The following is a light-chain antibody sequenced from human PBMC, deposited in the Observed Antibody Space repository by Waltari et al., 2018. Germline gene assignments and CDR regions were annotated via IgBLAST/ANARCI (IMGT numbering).Light chain of an antibody. J-gene: IGLJ2*01. CDR3: QTWGTDIVV. V-gene: IGLV4-69*01. CDR2: LNSDGSH. CDR1: SGHSSYA. Sequence: HLVLTQSPSASASLGASVKLTRTLRSGHSSYAIAWHQQQPEKGPRYLMKLNSDGSHSKGDGIPDRFSGSSSGAERYLTISSLQSEDEADYYCQTWGTDIVVFGGGTKLTVL.